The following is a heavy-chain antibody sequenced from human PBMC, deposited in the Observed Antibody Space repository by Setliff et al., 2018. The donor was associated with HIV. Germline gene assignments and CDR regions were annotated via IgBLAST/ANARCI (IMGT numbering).Heavy chain of an antibody. J-gene: IGHJ3*01. CDR3: ARQITSVTPEMLVVNDAFDV. CDR1: GASISNYW. Sequence: SETLSLTCTVSGASISNYWWTWMRQPPGKELEYLGSIHHSGSTYYSPSLKSRVTISVDTSKNQVSLRLSSVTAADTAVYYCARQITSVTPEMLVVNDAFDVWGQGKMVTVSS. D-gene: IGHD4-17*01. CDR2: IHHSGST. V-gene: IGHV4-59*08.